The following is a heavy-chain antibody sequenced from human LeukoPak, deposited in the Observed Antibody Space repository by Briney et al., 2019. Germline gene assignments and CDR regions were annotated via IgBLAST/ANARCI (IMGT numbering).Heavy chain of an antibody. Sequence: GGSLRLSCAASGFPFSTSWMNWVRQTPGEGLEWVANIKQDGSEKYYVDSVKGRFTISRDNAKNSLYLQMNSLRAEDTAVYYCARDSSSWGAFDIWGQGTMVTVSS. V-gene: IGHV3-7*01. CDR2: IKQDGSEK. J-gene: IGHJ3*02. CDR3: ARDSSSWGAFDI. CDR1: GFPFSTSW. D-gene: IGHD6-13*01.